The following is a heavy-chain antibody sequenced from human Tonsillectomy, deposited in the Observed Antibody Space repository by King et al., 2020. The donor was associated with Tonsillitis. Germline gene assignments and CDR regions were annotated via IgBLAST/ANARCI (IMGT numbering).Heavy chain of an antibody. V-gene: IGHV4-39*07. CDR3: ARRTHLIVGSANYFDY. J-gene: IGHJ4*02. Sequence: QLQESGPGVVKPSETLSLTCTVSGGSIRSCSYYWGWIRQPPGKGLEWIGNIYYSGSTYYNPSLKSRVTISLDTSKNQFSLNLSSVTAADTAVYYCARRTHLIVGSANYFDYWGQGTLVTVSS. D-gene: IGHD1-26*01. CDR2: IYYSGST. CDR1: GGSIRSCSYY.